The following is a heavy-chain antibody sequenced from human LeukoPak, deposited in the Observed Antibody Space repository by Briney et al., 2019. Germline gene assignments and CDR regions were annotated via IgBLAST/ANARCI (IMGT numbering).Heavy chain of an antibody. V-gene: IGHV4-34*01. D-gene: IGHD3-9*01. Sequence: SETLSLTCAVYGGSFSGYYWSWIRQPPGKGLEWIGEINHSGSTSYNPSLKSRVTISVDTSKNQFSLKLSSVTAADTAVYYCARGLRYFDWLLDYYYYYGMDVWGQGTTVTVSS. CDR3: ARGLRYFDWLLDYYYYYGMDV. CDR1: GGSFSGYY. CDR2: INHSGST. J-gene: IGHJ6*02.